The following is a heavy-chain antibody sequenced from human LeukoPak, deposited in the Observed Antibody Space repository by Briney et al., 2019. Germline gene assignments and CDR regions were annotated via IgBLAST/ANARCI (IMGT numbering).Heavy chain of an antibody. CDR3: ARHTTVTTVYYFDY. CDR1: GFTFSSYS. D-gene: IGHD4-17*01. J-gene: IGHJ4*02. CDR2: ISSSSSYI. V-gene: IGHV3-21*01. Sequence: GGSLRLSCAASGFTFSSYSMNWVRQAPGKGLEWVSSISSSSSYIYYADSVKGRFTISRDNAKNSLYLQMNSLRAEDTAVYYCARHTTVTTVYYFDYWGQGTLVTVSS.